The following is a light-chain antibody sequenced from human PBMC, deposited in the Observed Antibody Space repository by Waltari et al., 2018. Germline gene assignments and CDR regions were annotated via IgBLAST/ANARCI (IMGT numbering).Light chain of an antibody. CDR3: QQYYSTLPT. CDR1: QGVLYSSNNKNY. Sequence: DIVMTQSLDSLAVSLGERATINCKSSQGVLYSSNNKNYLAWYQQKPGQPPKLLIYWASTREAGVPDRFSGSGSGTDFTLTISSLQAEDVAVYYCQQYYSTLPTFGQGTKVEIK. CDR2: WAS. V-gene: IGKV4-1*01. J-gene: IGKJ1*01.